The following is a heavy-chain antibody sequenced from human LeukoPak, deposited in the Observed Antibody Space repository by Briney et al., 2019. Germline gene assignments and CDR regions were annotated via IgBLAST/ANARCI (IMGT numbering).Heavy chain of an antibody. CDR3: ARRRERHFDF. CDR1: GGSISSYY. V-gene: IGHV4-59*04. CDR2: IYHNGST. Sequence: PSETLSLTCTVSGGSISSYYWSWIRQPPGKGLECIGYIYHNGSTSYNPSLKSRVTMSIDGSNNQFSLKLKSVTAADTALYYCARRRERHFDFWGQGILVTVSS. J-gene: IGHJ4*02. D-gene: IGHD1-1*01.